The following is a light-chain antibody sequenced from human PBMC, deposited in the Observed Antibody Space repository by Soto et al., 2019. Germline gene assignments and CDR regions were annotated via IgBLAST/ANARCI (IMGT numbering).Light chain of an antibody. CDR2: GAS. J-gene: IGKJ5*01. V-gene: IGKV1-39*01. CDR3: QQTYTTHEIT. Sequence: DIQMTQSPSSLSASVGDRFTITCLASKSISIYLNWYQLKPWNPPNLXVYGASYFKSGVPTSFSGSGSGTDFTLTISSLQQEDFATHYRQQTYTTHEITFGQGTRLEIK. CDR1: KSISIY.